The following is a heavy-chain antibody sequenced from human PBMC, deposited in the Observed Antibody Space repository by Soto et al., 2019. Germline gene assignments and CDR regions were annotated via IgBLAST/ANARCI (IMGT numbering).Heavy chain of an antibody. J-gene: IGHJ6*02. CDR1: GYNFTGYY. Sequence: ASVNVSCKASGYNFTGYYMHWVRQAPGQRLDWMGWINPNSGGTNYAQKFKGWVTMTRDTSISTAYMELSRLRSDDTAVYYCERSATRCYFMGCFANYYYYGMDVWGQVTTVTVSS. CDR3: ERSATRCYFMGCFANYYYYGMDV. V-gene: IGHV1-2*04. CDR2: INPNSGGT. D-gene: IGHD2-2*01.